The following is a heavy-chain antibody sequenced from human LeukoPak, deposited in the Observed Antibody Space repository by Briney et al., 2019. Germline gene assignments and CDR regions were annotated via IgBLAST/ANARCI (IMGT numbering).Heavy chain of an antibody. J-gene: IGHJ5*02. CDR3: AREELGSSLGFDP. Sequence: SETLSLTCTVSGGSISSYYWSWIRQPPGKGLEWIGYIYYSGSTNYNPSLKSRVTISVDTSKNQFSLKLSSVTAADTAVYYCAREELGSSLGFDPWGQGTLVTVSS. CDR1: GGSISSYY. D-gene: IGHD3-16*01. CDR2: IYYSGST. V-gene: IGHV4-59*01.